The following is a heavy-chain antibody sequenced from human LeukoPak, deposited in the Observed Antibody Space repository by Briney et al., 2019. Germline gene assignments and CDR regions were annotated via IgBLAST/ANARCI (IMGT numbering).Heavy chain of an antibody. CDR3: ASTLQSIAAASPAFDI. Sequence: TSETLSLTCTVSGGSISSYYWSWIREPPGKGVEWIGYIYYSGSTNYNPSLKSRVTISVDTSKNQFSLKLSSVTAADTAVYYCASTLQSIAAASPAFDIWGQGTMVTVSS. J-gene: IGHJ3*02. D-gene: IGHD6-13*01. CDR1: GGSISSYY. V-gene: IGHV4-59*08. CDR2: IYYSGST.